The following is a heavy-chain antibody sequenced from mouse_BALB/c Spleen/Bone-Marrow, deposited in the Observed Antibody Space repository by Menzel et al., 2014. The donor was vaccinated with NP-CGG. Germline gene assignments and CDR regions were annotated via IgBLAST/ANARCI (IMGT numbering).Heavy chain of an antibody. V-gene: IGHV1-63*01. CDR1: GYAFTNYW. CDR3: TRRRSLDY. CDR2: IYPGSGNT. J-gene: IGHJ2*01. Sequence: QVHLQQSGTELVRPGTSVKISCKASGYAFTNYWLGWVKQRPGHGLEWIGDIYPGSGNTYYNEKFKGKATLTADKSSSTAYMQLSGLTSEDSAVYFCTRRRSLDYWGQGTTLTVSS.